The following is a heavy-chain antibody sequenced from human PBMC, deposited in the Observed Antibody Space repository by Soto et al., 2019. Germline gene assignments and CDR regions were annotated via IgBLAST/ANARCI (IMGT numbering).Heavy chain of an antibody. D-gene: IGHD3-3*01. V-gene: IGHV3-53*01. CDR2: IYSGGST. Sequence: GGSLRLSCAASGFTVSSNYMSWVRQAPGKGLEWVSVIYSGGSTYYADSVKGRFTISRDNSKNTLYLQMNSLRAEDTAVYYCAKDVRNYDFWSGSIPAAWFDPWGQGTLVTVSS. CDR1: GFTVSSNY. J-gene: IGHJ5*02. CDR3: AKDVRNYDFWSGSIPAAWFDP.